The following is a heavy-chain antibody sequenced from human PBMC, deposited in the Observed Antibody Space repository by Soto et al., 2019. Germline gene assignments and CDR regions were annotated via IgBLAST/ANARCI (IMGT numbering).Heavy chain of an antibody. D-gene: IGHD2-2*01. J-gene: IGHJ5*02. CDR2: ISYSGRT. CDR3: AKDASGPAAVNWFDP. V-gene: IGHV4-31*03. Sequence: SETLSLTCTVSGGSVSSGGYYWSWIRQHPEKGLEWIGYISYSGRTYYNPSLKSRVTISVDTSKNQFSLKLSSVTAADTAVYYCAKDASGPAAVNWFDPWGQGTLVTVSS. CDR1: GGSVSSGGYY.